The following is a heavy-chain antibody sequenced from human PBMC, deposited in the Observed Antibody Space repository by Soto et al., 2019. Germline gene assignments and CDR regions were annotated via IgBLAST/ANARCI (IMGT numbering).Heavy chain of an antibody. CDR3: AKDAVYKDGLWLMDA. V-gene: IGHV3-23*01. CDR1: GFTISTYA. CDR2: VTGSGGQI. D-gene: IGHD2-21*01. J-gene: IGHJ5*02. Sequence: GASLRLSCAASGFTISTYAMTWVRQAPGKWLECVSGVTGSGGQIHYADSVKGRFTISKDNSKNTLYLQMSSLREEDTALYYCAKDAVYKDGLWLMDAXGQGTMVTVS.